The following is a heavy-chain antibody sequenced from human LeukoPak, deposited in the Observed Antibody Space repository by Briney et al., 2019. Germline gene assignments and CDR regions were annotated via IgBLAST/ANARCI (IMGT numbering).Heavy chain of an antibody. CDR3: ARDRAAADLDY. CDR2: IWYDGSNK. J-gene: IGHJ4*02. Sequence: GGSLRLSCAASGFTFSSYGMHWVRQAPGKGLEWVAVIWYDGSNKFYADSMKGRFTISRDNSKNTLYLQMNSLRAEDTAVYYCARDRAAADLDYWGQGTLVTLSS. CDR1: GFTFSSYG. D-gene: IGHD6-13*01. V-gene: IGHV3-33*01.